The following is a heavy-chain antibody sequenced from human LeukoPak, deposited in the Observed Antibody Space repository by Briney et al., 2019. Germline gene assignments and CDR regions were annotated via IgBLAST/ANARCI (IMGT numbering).Heavy chain of an antibody. Sequence: GGSLRLSCAASGFTFSRYWMSWVRQAPGKGLEWVANIKEDGSVKYHVESVKGRFTISRDNAKNSLYLQMNSLRAEDTAVYYCAASITMFDYWGQGTLVTVSS. V-gene: IGHV3-7*02. J-gene: IGHJ4*02. CDR1: GFTFSRYW. CDR3: AASITMFDY. D-gene: IGHD3-10*01. CDR2: IKEDGSVK.